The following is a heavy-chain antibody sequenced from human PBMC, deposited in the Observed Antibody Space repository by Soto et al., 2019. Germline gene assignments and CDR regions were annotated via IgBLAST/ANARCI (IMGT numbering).Heavy chain of an antibody. D-gene: IGHD6-13*01. CDR1: GYSFTNYW. V-gene: IGHV5-51*01. CDR2: IYPGDSDT. J-gene: IGHJ6*02. Sequence: GESLKISCQGSGYSFTNYWIAWVRQMPGKGLEWMGIIYPGDSDTRYSPSFQGQVTISADKSISTAHLQWSSLKASDTAMYYCARQSSPDYNHYGMDVWGQGATVTVPS. CDR3: ARQSSPDYNHYGMDV.